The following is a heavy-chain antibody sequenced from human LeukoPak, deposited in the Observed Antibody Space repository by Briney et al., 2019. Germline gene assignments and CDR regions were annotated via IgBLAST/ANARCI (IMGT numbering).Heavy chain of an antibody. V-gene: IGHV3-53*01. CDR2: IFSGGST. D-gene: IGHD7-27*01. CDR3: ARTLPGGYSDC. J-gene: IGHJ4*02. CDR1: GFSVSSNY. Sequence: GGSLRLSCVASGFSVSSNYMSWVRQAPGKGLEWVSVIFSGGSTYYADSVKGRFTISRDDSKNTVYLQLNSLRAEDTAVYYCARTLPGGYSDCWGQGTLVAVS.